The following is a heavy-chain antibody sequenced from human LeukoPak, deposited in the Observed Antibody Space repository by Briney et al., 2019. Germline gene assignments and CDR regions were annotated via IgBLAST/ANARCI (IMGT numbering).Heavy chain of an antibody. Sequence: GGSLRLSCAASGFTFRATAMTWVRQAPGKGLGWVSLICPVGDIPFYADSVKGRFTISRDNFKNTLCLQKKSLRVEDTAIYYCAKDIQLSTWGLGTMVTVSS. D-gene: IGHD5-24*01. CDR3: AKDIQLST. CDR1: GFTFRATA. CDR2: ICPVGDIP. J-gene: IGHJ3*01. V-gene: IGHV3-23*01.